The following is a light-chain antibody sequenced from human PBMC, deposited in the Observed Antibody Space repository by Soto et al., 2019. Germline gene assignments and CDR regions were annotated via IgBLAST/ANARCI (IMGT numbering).Light chain of an antibody. J-gene: IGKJ4*01. CDR3: HQYDSSPLT. CDR2: GAS. CDR1: QSVSSSY. Sequence: EIVLTQSPGTLSLSPGERATLSFRASQSVSSSYLARYQQKPGQAPRLLIYGASSRATGIPDRFSGSGSGTDFTLTISRLEPEDFAVYYCHQYDSSPLTFGGGTKVEIK. V-gene: IGKV3-20*01.